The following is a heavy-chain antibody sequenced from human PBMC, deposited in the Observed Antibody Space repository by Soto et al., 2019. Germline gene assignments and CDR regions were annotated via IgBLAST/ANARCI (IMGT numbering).Heavy chain of an antibody. V-gene: IGHV4-34*01. CDR2: INHSGST. CDR1: GGSFSGYY. J-gene: IGHJ6*02. Sequence: SETLSLTCAVYGGSFSGYYWSWIRQPPGKGLEWIGEINHSGSTNYNPSLKSRVTISVDTSKNQFSLKLSSVTAADTAVYYCAGTQDIVLVPAADYYYYGMDVWGQGTTVTVSS. D-gene: IGHD2-2*01. CDR3: AGTQDIVLVPAADYYYYGMDV.